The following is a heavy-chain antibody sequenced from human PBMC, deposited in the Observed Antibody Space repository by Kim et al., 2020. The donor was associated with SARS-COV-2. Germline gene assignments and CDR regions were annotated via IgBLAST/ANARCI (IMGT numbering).Heavy chain of an antibody. CDR2: INHSGST. CDR3: ARGLRVVTPDYYYYMDV. V-gene: IGHV4-34*01. J-gene: IGHJ6*03. CDR1: GGSFSGYY. Sequence: SETLSLTCAVYGGSFSGYYWSWIRQPPGKGLEWIGEINHSGSTNYNPSLKSRVTISVDTSKNQFSLKLSSVTAADTAVYYCARGLRVVTPDYYYYMDVWGKGTTVTVSS. D-gene: IGHD2-21*02.